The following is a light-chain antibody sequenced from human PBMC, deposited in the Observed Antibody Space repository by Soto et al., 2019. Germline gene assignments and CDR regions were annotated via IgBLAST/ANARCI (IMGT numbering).Light chain of an antibody. CDR3: QQYGSSGT. Sequence: ESVLTQSPGTLSLSPGERATLSCRASQSVSSSNLAWYQQKPGQPPRLLIYGASNRATGIPDRFSGSGSGTDFTLTISRLEPEDFAVYYCQQYGSSGTFGQGTKVDIK. J-gene: IGKJ1*01. CDR2: GAS. CDR1: QSVSSSN. V-gene: IGKV3-20*01.